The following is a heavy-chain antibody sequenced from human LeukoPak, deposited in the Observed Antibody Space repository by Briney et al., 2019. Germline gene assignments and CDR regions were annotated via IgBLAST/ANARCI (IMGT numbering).Heavy chain of an antibody. J-gene: IGHJ6*02. CDR1: GGTFSSYA. CDR3: ARPIAVAGTDYYGMDV. V-gene: IGHV1-69*04. Sequence: SVKVSRKASGGTFSSYAISWVRQAPGQGLEWMVRIIPILGIANYAQKFQGRVTITADKSTSTAYMEPSSLRSEDTAVYYCARPIAVAGTDYYGMDVWGQGTMVTVSS. D-gene: IGHD6-19*01. CDR2: IIPILGIA.